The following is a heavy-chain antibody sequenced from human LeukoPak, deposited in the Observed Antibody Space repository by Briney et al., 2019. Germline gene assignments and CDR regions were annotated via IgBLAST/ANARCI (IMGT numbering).Heavy chain of an antibody. CDR3: ARELWGAMDV. D-gene: IGHD3-10*01. Sequence: ASVKVSCKASGYTFTGYYMNWVRQAPGQGLEWMGWINPYNGNTNYAQRLQGRVTLTTDTSPSTAYMELRSLRSDDTAVYYCARELWGAMDVWGQGTTVTVSS. J-gene: IGHJ6*02. CDR1: GYTFTGYY. V-gene: IGHV1-18*04. CDR2: INPYNGNT.